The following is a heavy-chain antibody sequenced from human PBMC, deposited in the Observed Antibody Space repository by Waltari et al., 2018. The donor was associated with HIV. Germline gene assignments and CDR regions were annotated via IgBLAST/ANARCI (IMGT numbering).Heavy chain of an antibody. CDR2: MNPNSGNA. D-gene: IGHD2-8*01. CDR1: GYTSSSYD. CDR3: ASRTKGYCPSGPCLNIDV. J-gene: IGHJ6*02. Sequence: QDDLLQSGAQVKQLGASVQVSSKAIGYTSSSYDINWTRQAAGQGLEWVWWMNPNSGNAGYAQKFQGRVTMTRNSSTSTAYRELSGLTSEDTAVYYCASRTKGYCPSGPCLNIDVWGQGTTVTVSS. V-gene: IGHV1-8*02.